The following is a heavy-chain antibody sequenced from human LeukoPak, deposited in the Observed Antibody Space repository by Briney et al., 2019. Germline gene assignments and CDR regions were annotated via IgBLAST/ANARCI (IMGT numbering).Heavy chain of an antibody. V-gene: IGHV3-23*01. D-gene: IGHD3-22*01. J-gene: IGHJ6*02. Sequence: GGSLRLSCAASGFTFSSYAMSWVRQAPGKGLEWVSAISGSGGSTYYADSVKGRFTISRDNSKNTLYLQMNSLRAEDTAVYYCAKRVYDSSGYYTPGYYNYGLDVWGQGTTVTVSS. CDR1: GFTFSSYA. CDR2: ISGSGGST. CDR3: AKRVYDSSGYYTPGYYNYGLDV.